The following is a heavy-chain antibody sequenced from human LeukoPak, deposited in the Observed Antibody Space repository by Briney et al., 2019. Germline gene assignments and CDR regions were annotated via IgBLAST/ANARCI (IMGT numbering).Heavy chain of an antibody. CDR1: GFTFSTYA. J-gene: IGHJ4*02. D-gene: IGHD3-22*01. CDR3: AQGGVITRFDY. Sequence: GGSLRLSCTASGFTFSTYAMGWNRQAPGKGLEWVSGIGSNGVNTYYTDSAKGRFTISRDNSKNTVYLQMNSRRAEDTAVYYCAQGGVITRFDYWGQGTLVTVSS. V-gene: IGHV3-23*01. CDR2: IGSNGVNT.